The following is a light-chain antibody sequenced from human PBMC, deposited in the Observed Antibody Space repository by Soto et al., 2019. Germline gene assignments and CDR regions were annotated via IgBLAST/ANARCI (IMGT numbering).Light chain of an antibody. Sequence: QSVLTQPPSASGTPGQRITISCSGSSSNIGSHTVNWHQQVPGTAPKLLIYDDNKRPSGIPDRFSGSKSGTSATLVISGLQTGDEADYYCGTWDTSLSAGVFGGGTKLTVL. CDR2: DDN. J-gene: IGLJ3*02. CDR1: SSNIGSHT. V-gene: IGLV1-51*01. CDR3: GTWDTSLSAGV.